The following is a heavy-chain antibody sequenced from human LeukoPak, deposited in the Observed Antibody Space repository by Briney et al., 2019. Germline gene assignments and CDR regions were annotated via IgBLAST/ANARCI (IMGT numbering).Heavy chain of an antibody. CDR3: ARDPTISGSYSDY. Sequence: GGSLRLSCAASGFTFSTYMMNWVRQAPGKGLEWVSYINSNSRTIYYADSVKGRFTVSRDNAKKSLYLQMNSLRDEDTAVYYCARDPTISGSYSDYWGQGTLVTVSS. D-gene: IGHD1-26*01. J-gene: IGHJ4*02. CDR2: INSNSRTI. CDR1: GFTFSTYM. V-gene: IGHV3-48*02.